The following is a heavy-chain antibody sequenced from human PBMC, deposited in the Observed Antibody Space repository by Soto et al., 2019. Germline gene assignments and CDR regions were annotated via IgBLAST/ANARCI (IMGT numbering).Heavy chain of an antibody. J-gene: IGHJ4*02. V-gene: IGHV4-34*01. CDR3: ALAEVYFDY. CDR2: INHSGST. CDR1: GGSFSGYY. Sequence: SETLSLTCAVYGGSFSGYYWSWIRQPLGKGLEWIGEINHSGSTNYNPSLKSRVTISVDTSKNQFSLKLSSVTAADTAVYYCALAEVYFDYWGQGTLVTVSS.